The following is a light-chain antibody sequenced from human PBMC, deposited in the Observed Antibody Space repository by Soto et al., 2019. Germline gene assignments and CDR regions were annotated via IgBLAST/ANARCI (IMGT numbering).Light chain of an antibody. CDR2: DAS. V-gene: IGKV3-11*01. CDR1: QSVSSY. Sequence: EIVLTQSPATLSLSPGERATLSCRASQSVSSYLAWYQQKPGQAPRLLVYDASNRATDVPPRFSGSGSGTDFTLTISSLQPEDFATYYCQQSYSTPSITFGQGTRLEIK. CDR3: QQSYSTPSIT. J-gene: IGKJ5*01.